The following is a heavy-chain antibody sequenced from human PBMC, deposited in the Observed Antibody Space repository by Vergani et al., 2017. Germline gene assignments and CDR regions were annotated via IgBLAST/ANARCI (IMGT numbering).Heavy chain of an antibody. D-gene: IGHD4-17*01. CDR1: GFTFSNND. V-gene: IGHV3-30*02. CDR3: AKRGDYGDYLGY. CDR2: TRYDGSNK. Sequence: QVQLVESGGGVVQPGGSLSLTCAASGFTFSNNDMKWVRQAPGKGLEWVALTRYDGSNKSYADSVKGRFTISRDNSKKMLYLQMNSLSTEDTAVYYCAKRGDYGDYLGYWGQGTLVIVSS. J-gene: IGHJ4*02.